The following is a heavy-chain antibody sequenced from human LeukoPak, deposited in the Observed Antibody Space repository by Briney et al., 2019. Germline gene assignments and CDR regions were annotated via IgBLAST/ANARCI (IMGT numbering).Heavy chain of an antibody. J-gene: IGHJ6*03. CDR1: GYTFTGYY. Sequence: ASVKVSCKASGYTFTGYYIHWVRQAPGQGLEWMGIINPSGGSTSYAQKFQGRVTMTRDMSTSTVYMELSSLRSEDTAVYYCARRGNCSGGSCYYYYMDVWGKGTTVTVSS. D-gene: IGHD2-15*01. CDR2: INPSGGST. CDR3: ARRGNCSGGSCYYYYMDV. V-gene: IGHV1-46*01.